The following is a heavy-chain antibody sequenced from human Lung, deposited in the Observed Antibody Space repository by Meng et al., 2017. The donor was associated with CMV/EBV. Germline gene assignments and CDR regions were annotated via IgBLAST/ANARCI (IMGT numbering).Heavy chain of an antibody. Sequence: ESXKISXAASGFTFSSYAVSWVRQAPGKGLEWVSAISGSGGSTYYADSVKGRFTISRDNSKNTLYLQMNSLRAEDTAVYYCAKDKIFGVTLDYWGQGTLVTVSS. CDR1: GFTFSSYA. D-gene: IGHD3-3*01. J-gene: IGHJ4*02. CDR2: ISGSGGST. V-gene: IGHV3-23*01. CDR3: AKDKIFGVTLDY.